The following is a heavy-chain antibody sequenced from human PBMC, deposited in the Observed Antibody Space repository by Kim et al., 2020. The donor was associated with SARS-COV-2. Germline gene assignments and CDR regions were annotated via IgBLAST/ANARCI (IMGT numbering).Heavy chain of an antibody. D-gene: IGHD3-16*02. CDR3: ARGDSDDLMITFGGVISRGAFDI. J-gene: IGHJ3*02. Sequence: SETLSLTCAVYGGSFSGYYWSWIRQPPGKGLEWIGEINHSGSTNYNPSLKSRVTISVDTSKNQFSLKLSSVTAADTAVYYCARGDSDDLMITFGGVISRGAFDIWGQGTMVTVSS. CDR2: INHSGST. V-gene: IGHV4-34*01. CDR1: GGSFSGYY.